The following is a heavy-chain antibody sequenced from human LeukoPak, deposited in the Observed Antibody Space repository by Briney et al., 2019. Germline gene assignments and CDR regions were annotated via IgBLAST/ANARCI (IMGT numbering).Heavy chain of an antibody. CDR1: GFTFSSYE. V-gene: IGHV3-48*03. D-gene: IGHD3-9*01. CDR3: ARDARYDILTGGPDY. CDR2: ISSSGSTI. J-gene: IGHJ4*02. Sequence: GGSLRLSCAASGFTFSSYEMNWVRQAPGKGLEWVSYISSSGSTIYYADSVKGRFTISRDNAKNSLYLQMNSLRAEDTAVYYCARDARYDILTGGPDYWGQGTLVTVSS.